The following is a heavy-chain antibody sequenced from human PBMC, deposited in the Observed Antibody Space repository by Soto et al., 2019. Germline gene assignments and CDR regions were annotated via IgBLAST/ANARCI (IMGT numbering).Heavy chain of an antibody. CDR1: GFTFSSYW. J-gene: IGHJ4*02. D-gene: IGHD3-22*01. CDR2: INSDGSST. Sequence: QPGGSLRLSCAASGFTFSSYWMHWVRQAPGKGLVWVSRINSDGSSTSYADSVKGRFTISRDNAKNTLYLQMNSLRVEDTAVYYCASIYYYDSSGPDYSGQGTLVTVSS. V-gene: IGHV3-74*01. CDR3: ASIYYYDSSGPDY.